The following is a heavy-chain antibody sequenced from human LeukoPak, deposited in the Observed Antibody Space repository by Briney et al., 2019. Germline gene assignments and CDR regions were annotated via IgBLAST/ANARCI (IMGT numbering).Heavy chain of an antibody. CDR3: ARIAVAALD. V-gene: IGHV5-51*01. J-gene: IGHJ4*02. CDR1: GYSINNYW. Sequence: GESLKISCKGSGYSINNYWIGWVRQMPGKGLEWMGIIYPADSDIRYSPSFQGQVTISADKSISTAYLQWSSLKASDTAMYYCARIAVAALDWGQGTLVTVSS. CDR2: IYPADSDI. D-gene: IGHD6-19*01.